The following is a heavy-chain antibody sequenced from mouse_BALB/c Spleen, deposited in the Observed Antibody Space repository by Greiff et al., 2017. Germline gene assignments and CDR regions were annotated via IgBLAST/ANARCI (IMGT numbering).Heavy chain of an antibody. CDR2: ISYDGSN. J-gene: IGHJ2*01. D-gene: IGHD2-5*01. CDR3: ARGSNYYCDY. CDR1: GYSITSGYY. Sequence: ESGPGLVKPSQSLSLTCSVTGYSITSGYYWNWIRQFPGNKLEWMGYISYDGSNNYNPSLKNRISITRDTSKNQFFLKLNSVTTEDTATYYCARGSNYYCDYWGQGTTLTVSS. V-gene: IGHV3-6*02.